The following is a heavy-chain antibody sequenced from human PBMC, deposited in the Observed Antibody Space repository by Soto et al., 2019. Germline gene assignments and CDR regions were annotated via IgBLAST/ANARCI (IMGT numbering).Heavy chain of an antibody. D-gene: IGHD6-6*01. J-gene: IGHJ3*01. CDR3: ARRLYRSSSDVGGQDFEL. Sequence: QVQLVQYGAEVKKPGASVKVSCKASGDRFISYGISWVRQAPGQGLEWMGWISTYNGKTKYAQNLQGRVTMTTDTSTSTGYMELRCRRSDDTGVYYCARRLYRSSSDVGGQDFELWGHGTRVTVSS. V-gene: IGHV1-18*04. CDR1: GDRFISYG. CDR2: ISTYNGKT.